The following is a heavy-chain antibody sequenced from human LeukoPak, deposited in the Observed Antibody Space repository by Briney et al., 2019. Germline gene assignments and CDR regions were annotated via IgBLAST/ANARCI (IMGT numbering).Heavy chain of an antibody. CDR3: ARDPPQPGITAAGYFDL. CDR2: ISFSGST. CDR1: GGSISNYY. V-gene: IGHV4-59*01. D-gene: IGHD6-13*01. Sequence: SETLSLTCTVSGGSISNYYWTWIRQPPGRGLEWIGYISFSGSTNYNPSLKSRVTISADTSKNQFSLKVRSVTAADTAVYYCARDPPQPGITAAGYFDLWGRGTLVTVSS. J-gene: IGHJ2*01.